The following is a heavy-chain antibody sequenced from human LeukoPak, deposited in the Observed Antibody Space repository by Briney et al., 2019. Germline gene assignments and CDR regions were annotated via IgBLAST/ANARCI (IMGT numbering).Heavy chain of an antibody. Sequence: GGSLRLSCAVSGFTFSNSWTSWLRQAPGKGLEWVAHTNERGSDKYYVDSVKGRFTISRDNVKNSLYLQMNSLRVEDTAVYYCAIWSAEFSSWGQGILVTVSS. CDR1: GFTFSNSW. V-gene: IGHV3-7*01. CDR3: AIWSAEFSS. CDR2: TNERGSDK. J-gene: IGHJ5*02. D-gene: IGHD3-10*01.